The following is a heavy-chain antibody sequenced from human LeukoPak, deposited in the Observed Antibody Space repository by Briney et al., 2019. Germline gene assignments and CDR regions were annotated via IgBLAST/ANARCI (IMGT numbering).Heavy chain of an antibody. V-gene: IGHV3-11*04. J-gene: IGHJ4*02. CDR2: ISSSGSTI. CDR3: ARESVEMATIIGYFDY. D-gene: IGHD5-24*01. Sequence: GGSLRLSCAASGFTFSDYYMSWIRQAPGKGLEWVSYISSSGSTIYYADSVKGRFTISRDNAKNSLYLQMNSLRAEDTAVYYCARESVEMATIIGYFDYWGQGTLVTVSS. CDR1: GFTFSDYY.